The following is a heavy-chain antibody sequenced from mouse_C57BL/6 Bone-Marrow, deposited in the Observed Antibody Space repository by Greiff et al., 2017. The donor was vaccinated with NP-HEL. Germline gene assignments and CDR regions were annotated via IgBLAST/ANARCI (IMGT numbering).Heavy chain of an antibody. CDR3: ARADYDYGGYYFDY. D-gene: IGHD2-4*01. CDR1: GYTFTSYG. Sequence: VQLQQSRAELARPGASVKLSCKASGYTFTSYGISWVKQRPGQGLEWIGEIYPRSGNTYYNEKFKGKATLTADKSSSTAYMELRSLTSEDSAVYFCARADYDYGGYYFDYWGQGTTLTVSS. J-gene: IGHJ2*01. CDR2: IYPRSGNT. V-gene: IGHV1-81*01.